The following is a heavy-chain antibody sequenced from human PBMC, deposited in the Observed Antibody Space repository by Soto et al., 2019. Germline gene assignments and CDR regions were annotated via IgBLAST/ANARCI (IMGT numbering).Heavy chain of an antibody. Sequence: PGESLKISCKGSGYSFTSYWIGWVRQMPGKGLEWMGIIYPGDSDTRYSPSFQGQVTISADKSISTAYLQWSSLKASDTAMYYCATSTVTTHYYYYYMDVWGKGTTVTVS. CDR3: ATSTVTTHYYYYYMDV. V-gene: IGHV5-51*01. CDR2: IYPGDSDT. J-gene: IGHJ6*03. D-gene: IGHD4-17*01. CDR1: GYSFTSYW.